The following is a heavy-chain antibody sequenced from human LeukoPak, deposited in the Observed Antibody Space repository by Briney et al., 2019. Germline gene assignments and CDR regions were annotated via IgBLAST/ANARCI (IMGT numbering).Heavy chain of an antibody. D-gene: IGHD3-22*01. V-gene: IGHV1-69*13. J-gene: IGHJ4*02. CDR3: ASGYYYDSSGYRTKYYFDY. CDR2: IIPIFGTA. Sequence: ASVKVSCKASGGTFSSYAISWVRQAPGQGLEWMGGIIPIFGTANYAQKFQGGVTITADESTSTAYMELSSLRSEDTAVYYCASGYYYDSSGYRTKYYFDYWGQGTLVTVSS. CDR1: GGTFSSYA.